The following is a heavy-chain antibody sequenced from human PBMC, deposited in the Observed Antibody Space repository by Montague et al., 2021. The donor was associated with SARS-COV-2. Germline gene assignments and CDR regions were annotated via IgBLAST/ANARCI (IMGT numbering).Heavy chain of an antibody. CDR3: ARVDDPTTASWYFFDS. J-gene: IGHJ4*02. CDR2: IYSSGNT. CDR1: GGSINNYY. Sequence: SETLSLTCTVSGGSINNYYWSWLRQSAGKGLEWIGRIYSSGNTNSNPSLESRVIMSVGSSQNQFSLKLNSVTAADTAVYYCARVDDPTTASWYFFDSWGQGTLVTVSS. V-gene: IGHV4-4*07. D-gene: IGHD6-13*01.